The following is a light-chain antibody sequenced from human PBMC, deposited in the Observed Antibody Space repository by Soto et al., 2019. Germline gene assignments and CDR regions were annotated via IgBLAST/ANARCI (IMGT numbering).Light chain of an antibody. J-gene: IGLJ3*02. CDR2: EDS. CDR1: SSDVGGYNL. Sequence: QSVLTQPASVSGSPEQSITIYCTGTSSDVGGYNLVSWYQHHPGKAPKVMIYEDSERPSGVSNRFSGSKSGNTASLTISGLQAEDEADYYCCSYAGPYTWVFGGGTKLTVL. V-gene: IGLV2-23*01. CDR3: CSYAGPYTWV.